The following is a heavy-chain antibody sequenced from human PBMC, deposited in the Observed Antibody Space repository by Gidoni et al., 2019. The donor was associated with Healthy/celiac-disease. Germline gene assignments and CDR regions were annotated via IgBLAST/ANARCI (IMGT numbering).Heavy chain of an antibody. J-gene: IGHJ4*02. Sequence: EVQLVESGGGLVQPGGSLRLSCAASGFTFSSYSMNWVRQAPGKGLEWVSYISSSSSTIYYADSVKGRFTISRDNAKNSLYLQMNSLRDEDTAVYYCARDAPQDYYGSGSPLDYWGQGTLVTVSS. D-gene: IGHD3-10*01. CDR3: ARDAPQDYYGSGSPLDY. V-gene: IGHV3-48*02. CDR1: GFTFSSYS. CDR2: ISSSSSTI.